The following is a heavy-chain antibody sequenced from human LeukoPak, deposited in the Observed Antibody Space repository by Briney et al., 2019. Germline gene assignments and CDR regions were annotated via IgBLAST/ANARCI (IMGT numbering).Heavy chain of an antibody. V-gene: IGHV1-69*05. CDR1: GGTFSSYA. D-gene: IGHD2-15*01. CDR2: IIRIFGTA. J-gene: IGHJ6*03. CDR3: ARDGEVVAATYYYYYMDV. Sequence: VASVKVSCKASGGTFSSYAISWVRQAPGQGLEWMGRIIRIFGTANYAQKFQGRVTITTDESTSTAYMELSSLRSEDTAVYYCARDGEVVAATYYYYYMDVWGKGTTVTVSS.